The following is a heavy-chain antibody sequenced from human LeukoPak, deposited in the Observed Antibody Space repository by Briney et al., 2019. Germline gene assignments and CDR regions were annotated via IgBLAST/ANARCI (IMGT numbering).Heavy chain of an antibody. CDR2: ISSSGSDI. V-gene: IGHV3-48*03. Sequence: GGSLRLSCAASGFTFSNYEMHWVRQAPGKGLECVSYISSSGSDIYYAASVKGRFTISRDNAKNSLYLHMNSLRAEDTAVYYCARDYGGSSPFDYWGQGTLVTVSS. J-gene: IGHJ4*02. CDR3: ARDYGGSSPFDY. CDR1: GFTFSNYE. D-gene: IGHD4-23*01.